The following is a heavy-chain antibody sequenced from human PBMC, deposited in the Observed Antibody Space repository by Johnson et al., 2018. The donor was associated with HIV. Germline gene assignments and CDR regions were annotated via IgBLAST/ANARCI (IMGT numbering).Heavy chain of an antibody. Sequence: VQLVESGGGLVQPGRSLRLSCAASGFTFDDYAMHWVRQAPGKGLEWVSGISWNSGSIGYADSVKGRFTISRDNAKNSLYLQMNSLRAEDTAFYYCAKDRGYCSSTSCLCDAFDIWGQGTMVTVSS. CDR1: GFTFDDYA. V-gene: IGHV3-9*01. D-gene: IGHD2-2*01. CDR2: ISWNSGSI. J-gene: IGHJ3*02. CDR3: AKDRGYCSSTSCLCDAFDI.